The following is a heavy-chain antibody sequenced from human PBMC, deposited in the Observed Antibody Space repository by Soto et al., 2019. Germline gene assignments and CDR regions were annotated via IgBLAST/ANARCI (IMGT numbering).Heavy chain of an antibody. J-gene: IGHJ3*02. CDR1: GGTFSSYA. Sequence: GASVKVSCKASGGTFSSYAISWVRQAPGQGLEWMGGIIPIFGTANYAQKFQGRVTITADESTSTAYMELSSLRSEDTAVYYCARLGASRSMEFGTNAFDIWGQGTMVTVSS. V-gene: IGHV1-69*13. CDR3: ARLGASRSMEFGTNAFDI. CDR2: IIPIFGTA. D-gene: IGHD3-10*01.